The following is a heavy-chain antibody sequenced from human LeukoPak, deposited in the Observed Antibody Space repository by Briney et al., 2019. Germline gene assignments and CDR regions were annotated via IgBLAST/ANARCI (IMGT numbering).Heavy chain of an antibody. J-gene: IGHJ4*02. D-gene: IGHD5-18*01. CDR1: GFTFSSYE. Sequence: GGSLRLSCAASGFTFSSYEMHWVRQAPGKGLEWVGRIKPAKTHGATPDYAAPVKGKFTIARDDPTDRLYLQMNSLETEDTAVYFCAREGSLYGYHSFDSWGQGTLVTVST. CDR3: AREGSLYGYHSFDS. V-gene: IGHV3-15*01. CDR2: IKPAKTHGATP.